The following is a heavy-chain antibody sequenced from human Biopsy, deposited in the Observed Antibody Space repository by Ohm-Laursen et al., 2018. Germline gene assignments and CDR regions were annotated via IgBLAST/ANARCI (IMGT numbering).Heavy chain of an antibody. V-gene: IGHV1-69*13. D-gene: IGHD1-26*01. Sequence: ASVKVSCKAPGGTFSNYGVNWVRQAPGQSLEWMGGIIPMFGTANYAQMFQGRVTISADESTSTSYMELSSLTTEDTAIYYCARGPHSGSHSCFDYWGRGTLVTVSS. CDR3: ARGPHSGSHSCFDY. J-gene: IGHJ4*02. CDR1: GGTFSNYG. CDR2: IIPMFGTA.